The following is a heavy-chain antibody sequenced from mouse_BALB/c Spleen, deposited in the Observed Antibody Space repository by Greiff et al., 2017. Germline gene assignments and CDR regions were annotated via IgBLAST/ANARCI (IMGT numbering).Heavy chain of an antibody. CDR3: ARDDYGNYELAMDD. Sequence: EVKLVESGGGLVKPGGSLKLSCAASGFTFSDYYMYWVRQTPEKRLEWVATISDGGSYTYYPDSVKGRFTISRDNAKNNLYLQMSSLKSEDTAMYYCARDDYGNYELAMDDWGQGTSVTVSS. V-gene: IGHV5-4*02. CDR1: GFTFSDYY. CDR2: ISDGGSYT. D-gene: IGHD2-1*01. J-gene: IGHJ4*01.